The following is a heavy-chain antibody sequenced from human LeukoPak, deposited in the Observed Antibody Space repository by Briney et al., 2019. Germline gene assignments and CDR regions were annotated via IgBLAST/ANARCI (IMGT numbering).Heavy chain of an antibody. Sequence: GESLKISCKGSGYSFTSYWIGWVRQMPGKGLGWMGIIYPGDSDTRYSPSFQGQVTISADKSISTAYLQWSSPKASDTAMYYCARQSSTTGTTSDAFDIWGQGTMVTVSS. J-gene: IGHJ3*02. CDR1: GYSFTSYW. V-gene: IGHV5-51*01. CDR3: ARQSSTTGTTSDAFDI. CDR2: IYPGDSDT. D-gene: IGHD1-1*01.